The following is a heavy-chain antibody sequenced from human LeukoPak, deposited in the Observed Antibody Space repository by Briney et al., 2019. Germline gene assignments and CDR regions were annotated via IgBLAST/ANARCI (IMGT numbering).Heavy chain of an antibody. CDR3: ANIAGYSYGFGYYFDY. CDR1: GFPFSSYA. J-gene: IGHJ4*02. Sequence: GGSLSLSFAASGFPFSSYAMSWVRPAPGKGLEWVSAISGSGGSTYYADSVKGRFTISRDNSKNTLYPQMNSLRAEDTAVYYCANIAGYSYGFGYYFDYWGQGTLVTVSS. V-gene: IGHV3-23*01. CDR2: ISGSGGST. D-gene: IGHD5-18*01.